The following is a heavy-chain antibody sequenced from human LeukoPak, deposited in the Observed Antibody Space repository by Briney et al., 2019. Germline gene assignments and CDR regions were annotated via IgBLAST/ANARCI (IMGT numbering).Heavy chain of an antibody. CDR2: ISWNSGSI. J-gene: IGHJ4*02. Sequence: GGSLRLSCAASGFTFDDYAMHWVRHAPGKGLEWVSGISWNSGSIAYADSVKGRFTISRDNAKKSLYLQMNSLRAEDTALYYCAKDSGYSTGSPRDWGQGTLVTVSS. CDR1: GFTFDDYA. D-gene: IGHD2-8*02. V-gene: IGHV3-9*01. CDR3: AKDSGYSTGSPRD.